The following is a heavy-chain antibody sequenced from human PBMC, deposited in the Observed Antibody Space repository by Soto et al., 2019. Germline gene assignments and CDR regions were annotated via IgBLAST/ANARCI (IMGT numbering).Heavy chain of an antibody. CDR3: ARFPRASTSCYVCVDY. CDR1: GFTVSSNY. Sequence: GGSLRLSCAASGFTVSSNYMSWVRQAPGKGLEWVSVIYSGGSTYYADSVKGRFTISRDNSKNTLYLQMNSLRAEDTAVYYCARFPRASTSCYVCVDYWGQGTLVTVSS. J-gene: IGHJ4*02. CDR2: IYSGGST. V-gene: IGHV3-66*01. D-gene: IGHD2-2*01.